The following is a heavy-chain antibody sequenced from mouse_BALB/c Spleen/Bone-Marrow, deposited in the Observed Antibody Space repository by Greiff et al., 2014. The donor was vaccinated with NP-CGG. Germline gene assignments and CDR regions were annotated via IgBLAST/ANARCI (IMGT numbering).Heavy chain of an antibody. CDR2: ISSGSSTI. D-gene: IGHD2-4*01. V-gene: IGHV5-17*02. CDR1: GFTFSSFG. J-gene: IGHJ2*01. CDR3: ASDYDYFDY. Sequence: EVMLVESGGGLVQPGGSRKLSCAASGFTFSSFGMHWVRQAPEKGLEWVAYISSGSSTIYYADTVKGRFTISRDNPKNTLSLQMTSLRSEDTAMYYCASDYDYFDYWGQGTTLTVSS.